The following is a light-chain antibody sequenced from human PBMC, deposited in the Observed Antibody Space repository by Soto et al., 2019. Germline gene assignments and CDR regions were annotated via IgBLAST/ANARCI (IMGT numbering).Light chain of an antibody. V-gene: IGKV1-27*01. CDR3: QKYNSAPLR. J-gene: IGKJ3*01. CDR1: QDIRNY. Sequence: DIQMTQSPSSLSASVGDRVTITCRASQDIRNYLAWYQQKPGKVPKLLIYGASTLHPGVPSRFSGSGSGTDFTLTISSLQPEDVASYYCQKYNSAPLRFCPGTKVDIK. CDR2: GAS.